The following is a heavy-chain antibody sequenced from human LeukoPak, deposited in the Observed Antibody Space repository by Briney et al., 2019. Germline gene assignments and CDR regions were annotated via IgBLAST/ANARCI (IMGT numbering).Heavy chain of an antibody. CDR2: ISGSGGSA. CDR1: GFTFSSYA. Sequence: GGSLRLSCAASGFTFSSYAMSWVRQAPGKGLEWVSAISGSGGSANYADSVKGRFTISRDNSKNTLYLQMNSLRAEDTAVYYCAKDDRWDSSGYYYIFGYFQHWGQGTLVTVSS. V-gene: IGHV3-23*01. D-gene: IGHD3-22*01. J-gene: IGHJ1*01. CDR3: AKDDRWDSSGYYYIFGYFQH.